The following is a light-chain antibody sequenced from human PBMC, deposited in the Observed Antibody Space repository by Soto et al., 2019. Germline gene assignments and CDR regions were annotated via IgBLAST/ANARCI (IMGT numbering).Light chain of an antibody. CDR1: QSISSY. V-gene: IGKV1-39*01. Sequence: DIQVTQSPPSLSASVGDRVTITCRASQSISSYLNLYPQKPRKAPKLLIYAASSLQSGVPSRFSGSGSGTDFTLTISSLQPEDFATYYCQQSYSTYWTFGQGTKVDIK. CDR3: QQSYSTYWT. CDR2: AAS. J-gene: IGKJ1*01.